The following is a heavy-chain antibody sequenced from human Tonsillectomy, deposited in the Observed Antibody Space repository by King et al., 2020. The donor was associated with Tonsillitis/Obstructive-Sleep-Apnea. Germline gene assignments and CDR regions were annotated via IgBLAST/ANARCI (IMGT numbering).Heavy chain of an antibody. Sequence: VQLVESGAEVKRPGASVKVSCKASGYTFTNYYIHWVRQAPGQGLEWMGIINPSGGSTSHAQKFQGRVTMTRDTSTSTVYMELSSLRSEDTAVFYCARDSNPTWIQLWEGNWFDPWGQGTLVTVSS. J-gene: IGHJ5*02. D-gene: IGHD5-18*01. CDR2: INPSGGST. CDR3: ARDSNPTWIQLWEGNWFDP. V-gene: IGHV1-46*01. CDR1: GYTFTNYY.